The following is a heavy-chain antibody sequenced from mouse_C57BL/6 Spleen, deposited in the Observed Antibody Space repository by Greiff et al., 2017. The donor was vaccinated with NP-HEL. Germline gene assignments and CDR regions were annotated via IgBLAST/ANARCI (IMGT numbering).Heavy chain of an antibody. Sequence: VQLQQSGAELVRPGTSVKVSCKASGYAFTNYLIEWVKQRPGQGLEWIGVINPGSGGTNYNEKFKGKATLTADKSSSTAYMQLSSLTSEDSAVYFCARNWERGYFDYWGQGTTLTVSS. CDR3: ARNWERGYFDY. V-gene: IGHV1-54*01. J-gene: IGHJ2*01. CDR2: INPGSGGT. D-gene: IGHD4-1*01. CDR1: GYAFTNYL.